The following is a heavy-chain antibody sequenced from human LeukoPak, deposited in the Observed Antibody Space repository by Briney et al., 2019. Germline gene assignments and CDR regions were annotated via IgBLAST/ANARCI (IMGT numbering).Heavy chain of an antibody. D-gene: IGHD3-10*01. Sequence: SETLSLTCTVSGYSISSGYYWGWIRQPPGKGLEWIGSIYHSGSTYYNPSLKSRVTISVDTSKNQFSLKLSSVTAADTAVYYCARHLPTMVRGDFDYWGQGTLVTVSS. CDR2: IYHSGST. CDR3: ARHLPTMVRGDFDY. V-gene: IGHV4-38-2*02. CDR1: GYSISSGYY. J-gene: IGHJ4*02.